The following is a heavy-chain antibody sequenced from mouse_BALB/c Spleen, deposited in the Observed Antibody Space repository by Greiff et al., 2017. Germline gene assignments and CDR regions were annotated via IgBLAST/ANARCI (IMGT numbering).Heavy chain of an antibody. CDR2: ISSGGSYT. V-gene: IGHV5-6-4*01. J-gene: IGHJ3*01. D-gene: IGHD1-1*01. CDR1: GFTFSSYT. CDR3: TREEITTEFAY. Sequence: EVQRVESGGGLVKPGGSLKLSCAASGFTFSSYTMSWVRQTPEKRLEWVATISSGGSYTYYPDSVKGRFTISRDNAKNTLYLQMSSLKSEDTAMYYCTREEITTEFAYWGQGTLVTVSA.